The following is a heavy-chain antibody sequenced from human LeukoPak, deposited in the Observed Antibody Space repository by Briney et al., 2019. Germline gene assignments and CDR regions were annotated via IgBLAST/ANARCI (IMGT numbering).Heavy chain of an antibody. D-gene: IGHD3-10*01. CDR2: INHSGST. Sequence: SETLSLTCAVYGGSFSGYYWSWIRQPPGKGLEWIWEINHSGSTNYNPSLKSRVTISVDTSKNQFSLKLSSVTAADTAVYYCARGTLITIVRGVYGAGGRFFDYWGQGTLVTVSS. J-gene: IGHJ4*02. CDR3: ARGTLITIVRGVYGAGGRFFDY. CDR1: GGSFSGYY. V-gene: IGHV4-34*01.